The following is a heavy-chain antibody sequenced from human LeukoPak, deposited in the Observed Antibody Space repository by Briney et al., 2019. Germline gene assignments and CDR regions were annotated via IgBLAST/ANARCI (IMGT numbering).Heavy chain of an antibody. CDR1: GYTFTSYA. Sequence: ASVEVSCKASGYTFTSYAMHWVRQAPGQRLEWMGWINAGNGNTKYSQKFQGRVTITRDTSASTAYMELSSLRSEDTAVYYCARGLGYDILTGSWGQGTLVTVSS. CDR3: ARGLGYDILTGS. J-gene: IGHJ5*02. D-gene: IGHD3-9*01. V-gene: IGHV1-3*01. CDR2: INAGNGNT.